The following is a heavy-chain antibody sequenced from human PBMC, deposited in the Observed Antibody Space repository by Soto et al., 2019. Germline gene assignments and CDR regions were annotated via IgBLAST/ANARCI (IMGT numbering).Heavy chain of an antibody. V-gene: IGHV5-51*01. CDR2: IYPGDSDT. CDR3: ARQRYYYDSSGSDPEAFDI. CDR1: GYSFTSYW. J-gene: IGHJ3*02. Sequence: PGESLKISCKVSGYSFTSYWIGWVRQMPGKGLEWMGIIYPGDSDTRYSPSFQGQVTISADKSISTAYLQWSSLKASDTAMYYCARQRYYYDSSGSDPEAFDIWGQGTMVTVSS. D-gene: IGHD3-22*01.